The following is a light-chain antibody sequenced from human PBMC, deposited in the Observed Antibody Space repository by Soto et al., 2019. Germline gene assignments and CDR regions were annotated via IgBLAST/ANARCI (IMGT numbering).Light chain of an antibody. CDR2: RNN. Sequence: QSVLTQPPSASGTPGQRVIISYFGSTSNIAINDVFWYQQLPGAAPKLLFYRNNRRPSGVPDRFSASKSDTSASLAISGLRSDDEADYYCATWDNRLSGPVFGGGTKLTVL. V-gene: IGLV1-47*01. J-gene: IGLJ3*02. CDR1: TSNIAIND. CDR3: ATWDNRLSGPV.